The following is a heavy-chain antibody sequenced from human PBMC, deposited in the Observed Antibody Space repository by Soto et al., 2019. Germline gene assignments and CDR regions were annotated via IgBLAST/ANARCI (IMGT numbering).Heavy chain of an antibody. CDR2: IVVGSGNT. D-gene: IGHD5-18*01. Sequence: SSVKVSCKASGFTFTSSAVQWVRQARGQRLEWIGWIVVGSGNTNYAQKFQERVTITRDMSTSTAYMELSSLRSEDTAVYYCAADTRGYSHGYYYYGMDVWCQGTTVTVS. CDR1: GFTFTSSA. V-gene: IGHV1-58*01. CDR3: AADTRGYSHGYYYYGMDV. J-gene: IGHJ6*02.